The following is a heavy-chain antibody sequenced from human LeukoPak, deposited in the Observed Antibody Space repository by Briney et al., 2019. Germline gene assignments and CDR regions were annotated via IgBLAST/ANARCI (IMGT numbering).Heavy chain of an antibody. D-gene: IGHD6-13*01. CDR2: IKQDGSEK. Sequence: GGSLRLSCAASGFTFTTYWMSWVRQAPGKGLEWVANIKQDGSEKYYVDSVKGRFTISRDNAKNSLYLQMNSLRVEDTAVYYCAKDLAAAGLRYFQHWGQGTLVTVSS. J-gene: IGHJ1*01. CDR3: AKDLAAAGLRYFQH. V-gene: IGHV3-7*01. CDR1: GFTFTTYW.